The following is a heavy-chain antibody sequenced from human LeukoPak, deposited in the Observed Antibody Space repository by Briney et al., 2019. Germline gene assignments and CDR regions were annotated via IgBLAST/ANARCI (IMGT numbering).Heavy chain of an antibody. D-gene: IGHD1-26*01. V-gene: IGHV3-21*01. CDR3: ARVIVGATGDFDY. CDR1: GFTFSSYS. J-gene: IGHJ4*02. Sequence: GGSLRLSCAASGFTFSSYSMNWVRQAPGKGLEWVSPISSSSSYIYYADSVKGRFTISRDNAKNSLYLQMNSLRAEDTAVYYCARVIVGATGDFDYWGQGTLVTVSS. CDR2: ISSSSSYI.